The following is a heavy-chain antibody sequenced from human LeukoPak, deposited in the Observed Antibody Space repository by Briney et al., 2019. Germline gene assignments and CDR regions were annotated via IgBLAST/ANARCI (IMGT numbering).Heavy chain of an antibody. D-gene: IGHD2-2*01. Sequence: PGGSLRLSCAVSGFTFYRDWMTWVRQAPGKGLEWVANINPDGSHKYYIDSVKGRFTISRDNAKNSLSLQMNSLRAEDTALYYCARHDCSSANCPLDYWGQGTLVAVSS. J-gene: IGHJ4*02. CDR1: GFTFYRDW. CDR3: ARHDCSSANCPLDY. CDR2: INPDGSHK. V-gene: IGHV3-7*03.